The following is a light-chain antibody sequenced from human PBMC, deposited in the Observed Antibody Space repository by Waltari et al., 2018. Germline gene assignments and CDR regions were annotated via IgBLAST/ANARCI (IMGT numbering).Light chain of an antibody. CDR1: RAITNY. CDR2: AAS. J-gene: IGKJ4*01. V-gene: IGKV1-39*01. CDR3: QQSHSAPLA. Sequence: DIQKTQSPSSLSASVGDRVTITCRASRAITNYVNWYQQRPGLAPKLLIYAASTLQGGVPTRFSGSGSGTDFTLTISSLQIEDFATYYCQQSHSAPLAFGGGTRLEI.